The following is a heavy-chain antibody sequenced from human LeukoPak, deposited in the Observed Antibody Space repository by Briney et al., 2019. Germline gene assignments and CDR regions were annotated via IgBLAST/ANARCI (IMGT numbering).Heavy chain of an antibody. CDR2: ITSSSHYI. Sequence: PGGSLRLSCAASGFTFNIYSMNWVRQAPGKGLEWVSRITSSSHYIYYADSVKGRFTISRDNAKNSLYLQVNSLRAEDTAVYYCARDLRSSGYYAFDYWGQGTLVTVSS. J-gene: IGHJ4*02. CDR3: ARDLRSSGYYAFDY. D-gene: IGHD3-22*01. V-gene: IGHV3-21*01. CDR1: GFTFNIYS.